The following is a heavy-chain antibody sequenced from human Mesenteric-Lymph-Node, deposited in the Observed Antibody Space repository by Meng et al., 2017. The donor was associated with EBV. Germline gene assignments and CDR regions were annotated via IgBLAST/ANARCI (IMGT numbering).Heavy chain of an antibody. J-gene: IGHJ5*02. CDR2: IYYSGST. V-gene: IGHV4-39*07. CDR1: GGTISSSTYY. CDR3: ARNGIAVAVHNWFDP. D-gene: IGHD6-19*01. Sequence: QLQRQESGQGLGKPSQTLSLPCPGSGGTISSSTYYWGWIRQPPGKGLEWIGSIYYSGSTYYNPSLKSRVTISVDTSKNQFSLKLNSVTAADTAVYYCARNGIAVAVHNWFDPWGQGTLVTVSS.